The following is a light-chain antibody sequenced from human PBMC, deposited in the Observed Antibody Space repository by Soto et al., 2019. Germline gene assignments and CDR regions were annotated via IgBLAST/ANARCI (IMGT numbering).Light chain of an antibody. CDR2: DVS. J-gene: IGLJ2*01. V-gene: IGLV2-14*01. CDR1: GIDVGGYNY. Sequence: QSVLTQPASVSGSPGQSITISCTGTGIDVGGYNYVSWYQQHPGKAPKVMIYDVSNRPSGVSNRFSGSKSGNTASLTISGLQAEDEADYYCSSYTSASTPLVFGGGTKLTVL. CDR3: SSYTSASTPLV.